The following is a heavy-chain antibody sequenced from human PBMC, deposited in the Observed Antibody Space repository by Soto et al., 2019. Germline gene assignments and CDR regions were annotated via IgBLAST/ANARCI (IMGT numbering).Heavy chain of an antibody. CDR2: IYYSGST. CDR1: GGSISSSSYY. CDR3: ARQVVAATPDWFDP. Sequence: SETLSLTCTVSGGSISSSSYYWGWIRQPPGKGLEWIGSIYYSGSTYYNPSLKSRVTISVDTSKNQFSLKLSSVTAADTAVYYCARQVVAATPDWFDPWGQGTLVTVSS. D-gene: IGHD2-15*01. J-gene: IGHJ5*02. V-gene: IGHV4-39*01.